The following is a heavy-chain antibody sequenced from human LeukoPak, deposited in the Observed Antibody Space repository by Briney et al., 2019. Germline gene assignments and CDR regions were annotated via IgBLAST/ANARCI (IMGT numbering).Heavy chain of an antibody. CDR3: ARGGDYDFWSAQRY. J-gene: IGHJ4*02. V-gene: IGHV3-30*19. D-gene: IGHD3-3*01. CDR2: IWYDGSNK. Sequence: GGSLRLSCAASGFTFSSYGMHWVRQAPGKGLEWVAVIWYDGSNKYYADSVKGRFTISRDNSKNTLYLQMKSLRPEDTALYYCARGGDYDFWSAQRYWGQGTLVTVSS. CDR1: GFTFSSYG.